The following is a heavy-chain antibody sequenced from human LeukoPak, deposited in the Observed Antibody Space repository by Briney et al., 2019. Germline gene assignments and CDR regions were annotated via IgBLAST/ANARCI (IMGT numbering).Heavy chain of an antibody. D-gene: IGHD3-10*01. J-gene: IGHJ4*02. CDR2: IYYSGST. CDR3: ARDRIRSGFDY. CDR1: GGSISGSSYY. Sequence: SETLSLTCTVSGGSISGSSYYWGWIRQPPGKGLEWIGSIYYSGSTYYNPSLKSRVTISVDTSKNRFSLKLSSVTAADTAVYYCARDRIRSGFDYWGQGTLVTVSS. V-gene: IGHV4-39*07.